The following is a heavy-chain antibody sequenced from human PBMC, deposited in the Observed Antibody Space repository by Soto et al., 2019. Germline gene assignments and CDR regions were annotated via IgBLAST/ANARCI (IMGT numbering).Heavy chain of an antibody. V-gene: IGHV4-59*08. Sequence: PSETLSLTCTVSGGSISSYYWSWIRQPPGKGLEWIGYIYYGGSTNYNPSLKSRVTISVDTSKNQFSLKLSSVTAADTAVYYCARQYSGYDFDYWGQGTLVTVSS. CDR1: GGSISSYY. CDR3: ARQYSGYDFDY. CDR2: IYYGGST. J-gene: IGHJ4*02. D-gene: IGHD5-12*01.